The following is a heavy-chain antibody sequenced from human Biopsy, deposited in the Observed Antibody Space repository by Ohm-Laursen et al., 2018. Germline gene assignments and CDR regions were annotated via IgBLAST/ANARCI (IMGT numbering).Heavy chain of an antibody. V-gene: IGHV3-23*01. CDR2: IDSSAAST. J-gene: IGHJ4*02. D-gene: IGHD4-17*01. CDR1: EFSFSDYH. CDR3: ASDLNGDPSAFDY. Sequence: GSLRLSCAASEFSFSDYHMTWIRQAPGKGLDWVSSIDSSAASTFYADSVKGRFTISRDNSKNTLFLQMNSLRAADTAIYYCASDLNGDPSAFDYWGQGTPVTVSS.